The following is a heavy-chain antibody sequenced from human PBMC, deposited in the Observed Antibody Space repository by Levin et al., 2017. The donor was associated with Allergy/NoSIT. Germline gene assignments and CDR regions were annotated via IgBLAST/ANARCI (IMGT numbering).Heavy chain of an antibody. CDR3: ARRRLATIPEDLYWYFDR. CDR1: GYTFSTYW. CDR2: IYPGDSDT. J-gene: IGHJ2*01. D-gene: IGHD5-24*01. V-gene: IGHV5-51*01. Sequence: GESLKISCKGYGYTFSTYWIGWVRQMPGKGLEWMGIIYPGDSDTRYSPSFQGRVTISADKSINTAYLQWSSLKASDTAVYYCARRRLATIPEDLYWYFDRWGRGTLVTVSS.